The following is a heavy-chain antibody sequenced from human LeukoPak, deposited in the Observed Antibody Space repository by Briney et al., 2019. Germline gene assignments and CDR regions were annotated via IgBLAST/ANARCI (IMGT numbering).Heavy chain of an antibody. CDR1: GGTLSSYA. V-gene: IGHV1-69*06. D-gene: IGHD6-13*01. Sequence: SVKVSCKASGGTLSSYAISWVRQAPGQGLEWMGGIIPIFGTTNYAQKFQDRVTITADKSTSTAYMELSSLRSEDTAVYYCARVVGLTGYSSSWYSGYYYYMDVWGKGTTVTVSS. CDR2: IIPIFGTT. J-gene: IGHJ6*03. CDR3: ARVVGLTGYSSSWYSGYYYYMDV.